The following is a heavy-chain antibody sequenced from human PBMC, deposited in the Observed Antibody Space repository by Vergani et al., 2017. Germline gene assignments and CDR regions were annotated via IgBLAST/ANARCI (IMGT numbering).Heavy chain of an antibody. J-gene: IGHJ6*02. CDR1: GDSMNTYY. CDR2: IYDSGDT. V-gene: IGHV4-59*12. Sequence: QVQLQESGPGLVKPSETLSLTCSVSGDSMNTYYWTWIRQPPGKGLEWIGYIYDSGDTKYNPSLKSRVTMSLDTSKNQFSLKLSSVTAADTAVYYCARGLVDILTGSYYYGMDVWGQGTTVTVSS. D-gene: IGHD3-9*01. CDR3: ARGLVDILTGSYYYGMDV.